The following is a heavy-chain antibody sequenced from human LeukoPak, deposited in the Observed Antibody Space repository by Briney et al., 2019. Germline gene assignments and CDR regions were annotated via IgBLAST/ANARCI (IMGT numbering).Heavy chain of an antibody. CDR1: GYSISSGYY. CDR3: ARGACYGYLYYYYYMDV. Sequence: PETLSLTCTVSGYSISSGYYWGWIPQPPGKGLEWIGSIYHSGSTYYNPSLTSSVTLSVDTSTNQFCLRLSSVIAADTAVYYCARGACYGYLYYYYYMDVWGKGTTVTVSS. J-gene: IGHJ6*03. CDR2: IYHSGST. D-gene: IGHD5-18*01. V-gene: IGHV4-38-2*02.